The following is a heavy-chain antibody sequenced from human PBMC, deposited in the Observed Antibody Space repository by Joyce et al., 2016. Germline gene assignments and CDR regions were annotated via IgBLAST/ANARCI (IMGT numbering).Heavy chain of an antibody. CDR2: ITTDGSST. Sequence: EVQLVESGGGLVQPGGSLRLSCAASGFSFSGYWIHWVRQAPGKGLVWVSRITTDGSSTRFADSVKGRFTISRDNAKNTLYLQMNSLRAEDTAVYYCVRGISARPGGPNWFDPWGQGTLVTVSS. V-gene: IGHV3-74*01. D-gene: IGHD6-6*01. CDR3: VRGISARPGGPNWFDP. CDR1: GFSFSGYW. J-gene: IGHJ5*02.